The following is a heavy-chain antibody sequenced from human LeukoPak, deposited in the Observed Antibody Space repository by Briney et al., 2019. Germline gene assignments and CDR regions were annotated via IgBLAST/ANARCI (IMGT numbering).Heavy chain of an antibody. D-gene: IGHD1-26*01. CDR3: ARGGRVVGATSVDY. Sequence: ASETLSLTCVVYGGSFSDYYWSWIRQPPGKGLEWIGEINHSGSTNYNPSLKSRVTISVDTSKNQFSLKLSSVTAADTAVYYCARGGRVVGATSVDYWGQGTLVTVSS. CDR1: GGSFSDYY. CDR2: INHSGST. J-gene: IGHJ4*02. V-gene: IGHV4-34*01.